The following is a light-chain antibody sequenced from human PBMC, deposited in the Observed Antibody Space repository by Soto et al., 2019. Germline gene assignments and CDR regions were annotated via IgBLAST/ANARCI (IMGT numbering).Light chain of an antibody. J-gene: IGLJ2*01. V-gene: IGLV2-11*01. CDR1: SSDVGGYNY. Sequence: LAQPRSVSGSPGQSVTISCTGTSSDVGGYNYVSWYQQHPGKAPKLMIYDVSKRPSGVPDRFSGSKSGNTASLTISGLQAEDEADYYCCSYAGSYAVVFGGGTKVTVL. CDR2: DVS. CDR3: CSYAGSYAVV.